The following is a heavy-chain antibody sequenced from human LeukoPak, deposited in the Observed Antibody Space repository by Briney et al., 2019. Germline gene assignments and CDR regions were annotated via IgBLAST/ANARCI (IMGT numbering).Heavy chain of an antibody. J-gene: IGHJ4*02. V-gene: IGHV1-18*01. CDR2: ISAYNGGT. D-gene: IGHD2-2*01. CDR1: GYTFTSYG. CDR3: ARDPYQLLSTGYYFDY. Sequence: ASVKVSCKASGYTFTSYGISWVRQAPGQGLEWMGWISAYNGGTNYAQKFQGRVTMTTDTSTSTAYMELRSLRSDDTAVYYCARDPYQLLSTGYYFDYWGQGTLVTVSS.